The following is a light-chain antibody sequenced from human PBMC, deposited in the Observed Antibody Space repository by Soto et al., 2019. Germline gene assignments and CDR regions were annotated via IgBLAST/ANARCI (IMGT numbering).Light chain of an antibody. CDR1: SSDFGGYNF. V-gene: IGLV2-14*01. Sequence: QSVLTQPASVSGSPGQSITISCTGTSSDFGGYNFVSWYQHRPGKAPKLMIYAVSNRPSGVSNRFSGSKSGNTASLTISGLQAEDEADYYCCSYTSISSLGVFGTGTKVTVL. J-gene: IGLJ1*01. CDR2: AVS. CDR3: CSYTSISSLGV.